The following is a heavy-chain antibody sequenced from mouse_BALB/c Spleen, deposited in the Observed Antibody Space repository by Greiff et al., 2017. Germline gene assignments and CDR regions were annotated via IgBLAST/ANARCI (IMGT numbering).Heavy chain of an antibody. J-gene: IGHJ3*01. CDR3: ARWYRYDGFFAY. D-gene: IGHD2-14*01. CDR2: ILPGSGST. Sequence: QVQLQQSGAELMKPGASVKISCKATGYTFSSYWIEWVKQRPGHGLEWIGEILPGSGSTNYNEKFKGKATFTADTSSNTAYMQLSSLTSEDSAVYYCARWYRYDGFFAYWGQGTLVTVSA. V-gene: IGHV1-9*01. CDR1: GYTFSSYW.